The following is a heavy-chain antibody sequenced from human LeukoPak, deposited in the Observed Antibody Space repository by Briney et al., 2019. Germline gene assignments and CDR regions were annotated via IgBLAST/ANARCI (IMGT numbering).Heavy chain of an antibody. CDR2: IYYSGST. D-gene: IGHD1-14*01. Sequence: PSETLSLTCAVYGGSFSGYYWSWIRQPPGKGLEWIGSIYYSGSTYYNPSLKSRVTISVDTSKNQFSLKLSSVTAADTAVYYCARTPGGGYFDYWGQGTLVTVSS. J-gene: IGHJ4*02. CDR1: GGSFSGYY. CDR3: ARTPGGGYFDY. V-gene: IGHV4-34*01.